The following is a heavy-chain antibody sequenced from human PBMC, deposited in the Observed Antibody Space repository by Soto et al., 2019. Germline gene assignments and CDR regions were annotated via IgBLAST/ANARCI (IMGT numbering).Heavy chain of an antibody. V-gene: IGHV1-18*01. D-gene: IGHD6-13*01. Sequence: QVQLVQSGAEVRQPGASVKVSCKASGYTLTSNGINWVPQAPGQGLESMGWISIYNGNTNHAPILRGRVTMTADPPTSTAYMGLRSLKSADTAVYYCASGIGGAGSPPNSFDSWGQGSLVTVSS. CDR3: ASGIGGAGSPPNSFDS. J-gene: IGHJ4*02. CDR1: GYTLTSNG. CDR2: ISIYNGNT.